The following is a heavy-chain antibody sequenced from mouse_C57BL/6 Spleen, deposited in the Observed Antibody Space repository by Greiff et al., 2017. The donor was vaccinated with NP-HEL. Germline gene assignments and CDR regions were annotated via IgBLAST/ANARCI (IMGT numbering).Heavy chain of an antibody. CDR3: ARSFYDGYYYYAMDY. J-gene: IGHJ4*01. D-gene: IGHD2-3*01. Sequence: LVKPGASVKMSCKASGYTFTDYYMNWVKQSHGKSLEWIGVINPYNGGTSYNQKFKGKATLTVDKSSSTAYMELNSLTSEDSAVYYCARSFYDGYYYYAMDYWGQGTSVTVSS. V-gene: IGHV1-19*01. CDR2: INPYNGGT. CDR1: GYTFTDYY.